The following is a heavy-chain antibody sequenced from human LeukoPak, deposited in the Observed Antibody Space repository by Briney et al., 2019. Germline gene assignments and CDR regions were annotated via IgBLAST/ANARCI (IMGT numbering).Heavy chain of an antibody. V-gene: IGHV4-59*07. CDR3: ARHGNILTGYGDWFDP. J-gene: IGHJ5*02. D-gene: IGHD3-9*01. Sequence: PSDTLTLTCTVWGDSITSYFWSWLRQPPGKGLEWVGYIFYSGITNYNPSLKSRVTISVDTSKNQFSLKLSSVTAADTAVYYCARHGNILTGYGDWFDPWGQGTLVTVSS. CDR2: IFYSGIT. CDR1: GDSITSYF.